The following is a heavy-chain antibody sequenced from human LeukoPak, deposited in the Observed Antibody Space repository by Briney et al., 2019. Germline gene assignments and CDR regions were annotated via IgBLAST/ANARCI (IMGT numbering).Heavy chain of an antibody. CDR3: ARGRKGCCNSTSCYAARGVSYYGMGD. CDR2: INHSGST. V-gene: IGHV4-34*01. J-gene: IGHJ6*02. Sequence: PSETLSLTCAVSGGSFSSYYWIWSRQPPGKGLEWIGEINHSGSTNYNPSLKSRVTISVDTSKNQFSLKLSSVTAADTAVYYCARGRKGCCNSTSCYAARGVSYYGMGDCGQGTTVTVSS. CDR1: GGSFSSYY. D-gene: IGHD2-2*01.